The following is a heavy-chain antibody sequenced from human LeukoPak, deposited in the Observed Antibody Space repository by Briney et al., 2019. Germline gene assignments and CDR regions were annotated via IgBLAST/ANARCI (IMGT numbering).Heavy chain of an antibody. J-gene: IGHJ3*02. CDR3: AKARGLIGGAFDI. V-gene: IGHV3-43*01. CDR1: RFTFDDYI. CDR2: ISWDGETT. D-gene: IGHD3-22*01. Sequence: GGSLRLSCAASRFTFDDYIMHWVRQAPGKGREWVFLISWDGETTYYADSVKGRFTTSRDNSKNSLYLQMNSLRSEDTALYYCAKARGLIGGAFDIWGQGTMVTVSS.